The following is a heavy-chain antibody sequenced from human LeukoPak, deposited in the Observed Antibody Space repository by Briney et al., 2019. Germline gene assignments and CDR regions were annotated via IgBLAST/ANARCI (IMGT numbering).Heavy chain of an antibody. J-gene: IGHJ6*02. D-gene: IGHD6-13*01. CDR1: GYSFTSYW. Sequence: GESLKISCKGSGYSFTSYWIGWVRQMPGKGLEWMGIIYPGDSDTRYSPSFQGQVTISDDKSISTAYLPWSSLKASDTAMYYCARTDSSTFYYYYGMDVWGQGTTVTVSS. CDR3: ARTDSSTFYYYYGMDV. V-gene: IGHV5-51*01. CDR2: IYPGDSDT.